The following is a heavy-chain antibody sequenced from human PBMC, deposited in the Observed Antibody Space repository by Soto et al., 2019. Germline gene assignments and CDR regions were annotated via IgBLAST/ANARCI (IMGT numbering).Heavy chain of an antibody. CDR2: VIHTGRT. J-gene: IGHJ4*02. Sequence: PSETLSLTCTVYARSFSGYYWSWIRQSPGKGLEWIGEVIHTGRTNYNPSLKSRVTISVDTSKNQFSLKLSSVTAADTAVYYCARARGSSWLIDYWGQGTLVTVSS. CDR3: ARARGSSWLIDY. CDR1: ARSFSGYY. D-gene: IGHD6-13*01. V-gene: IGHV4-34*12.